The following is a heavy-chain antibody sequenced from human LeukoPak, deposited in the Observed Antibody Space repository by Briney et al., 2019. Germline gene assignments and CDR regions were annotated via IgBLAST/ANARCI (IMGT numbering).Heavy chain of an antibody. V-gene: IGHV4-34*01. CDR2: INHGGST. CDR1: GGSFSGYY. CDR3: ARGSLGLNSYLDW. D-gene: IGHD1/OR15-1a*01. J-gene: IGHJ4*02. Sequence: PSETLSLTCAVYGGSFSGYYRSWIRQPPGMGLEWIGEINHGGSTNYNPSLKSRLTISVDRSKNQFSLKVRSVTAADTAMYYCARGSLGLNSYLDWWGQGSLVTVSS.